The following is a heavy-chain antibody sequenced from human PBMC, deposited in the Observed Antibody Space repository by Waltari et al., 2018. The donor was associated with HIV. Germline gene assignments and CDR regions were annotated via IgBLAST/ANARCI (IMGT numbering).Heavy chain of an antibody. J-gene: IGHJ5*02. Sequence: QLQLQESGPGLVKPSETLSLTCTVSGGSISSSSYYWGWIRQPPGKGLEWIGSIYYSGSTNYNPSLKSRVTISVDTSKNQFSLKLSSVTAADTAVYYCARVGPPGHTMVRGRIWFDPWGQGTLVTVSS. CDR1: GGSISSSSYY. CDR2: IYYSGST. D-gene: IGHD3-10*01. CDR3: ARVGPPGHTMVRGRIWFDP. V-gene: IGHV4-39*07.